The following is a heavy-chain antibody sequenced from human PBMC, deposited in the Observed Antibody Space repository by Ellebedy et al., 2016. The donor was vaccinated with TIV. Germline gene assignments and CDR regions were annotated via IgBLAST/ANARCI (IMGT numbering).Heavy chain of an antibody. Sequence: ASVQVSCXASGYTFTNFGISWVRQAPGQGLEWMGWVSSYNGNTNYAQKFQGRVTMTTDTPTSTAYMELKDLRSDDTAVYYCARDTDYGGFIEHWYSNLWGRGTLVTVSS. CDR1: GYTFTNFG. D-gene: IGHD4-23*01. CDR3: ARDTDYGGFIEHWYSNL. J-gene: IGHJ2*01. V-gene: IGHV1-18*01. CDR2: VSSYNGNT.